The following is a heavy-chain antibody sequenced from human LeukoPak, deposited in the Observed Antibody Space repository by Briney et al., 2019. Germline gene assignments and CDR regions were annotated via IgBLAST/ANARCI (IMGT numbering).Heavy chain of an antibody. D-gene: IGHD2-2*01. CDR1: GYTFTGYY. CDR2: INPNSGGT. CDR3: ASCHQLLRCAN. V-gene: IGHV1-2*06. Sequence: ASARVSCKASGYTFTGYYMHWVRQAPGQGLEWMGRINPNSGGTNYAQKFQGRVTMTRDTSISTAYMELSRLGSDDTAVYYCASCHQLLRCANWGQGTLVTVSS. J-gene: IGHJ4*02.